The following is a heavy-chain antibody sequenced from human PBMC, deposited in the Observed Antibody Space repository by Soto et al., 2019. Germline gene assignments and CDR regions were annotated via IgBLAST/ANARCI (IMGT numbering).Heavy chain of an antibody. D-gene: IGHD1-1*01. CDR1: AYRLTTYA. Sequence: VNTCFKAPAYRLTTYAIHWVRQAPGQRLEWMGWINCGNGNTKYSKKFQDRVNITRDTSASIAYMELSSLRSEDTAVYYCARGKGMEENYYYYGMDVWGEGSTFTVPS. CDR3: ARGKGMEENYYYYGMDV. CDR2: INCGNGNT. J-gene: IGHJ6*04. V-gene: IGHV1-3*01.